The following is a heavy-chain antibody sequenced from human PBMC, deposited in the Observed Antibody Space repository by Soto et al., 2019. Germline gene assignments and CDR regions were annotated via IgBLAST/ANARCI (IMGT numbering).Heavy chain of an antibody. CDR1: GGSFSGYY. V-gene: IGHV4-34*01. Sequence: QVQLQPWGAGLLKPSETLSLTCAVYGGSFSGYYWSWIRQPPGKGLEWIGEINHSGSTNYNPSLKSRVTISVDTSKNQFSLKLSSVTAADTAVYYCARGRLRWIAARPGNDAFDIWGQGTMVTVSS. D-gene: IGHD6-6*01. J-gene: IGHJ3*02. CDR3: ARGRLRWIAARPGNDAFDI. CDR2: INHSGST.